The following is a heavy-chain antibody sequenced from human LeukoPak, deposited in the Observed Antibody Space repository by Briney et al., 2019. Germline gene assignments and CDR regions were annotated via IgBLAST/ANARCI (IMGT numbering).Heavy chain of an antibody. Sequence: GGSLRLSCATSGFTFSNAWMNWVHQAPGKGLEWVGHIKSKTDGETTDYAAPVKGRFSISRDDSKNTLYLQMNSLKTEDTAMYYCTTNAADPWGQGTLVTVSS. CDR3: TTNAADP. V-gene: IGHV3-15*01. J-gene: IGHJ5*02. D-gene: IGHD6-25*01. CDR2: IKSKTDGETT. CDR1: GFTFSNAW.